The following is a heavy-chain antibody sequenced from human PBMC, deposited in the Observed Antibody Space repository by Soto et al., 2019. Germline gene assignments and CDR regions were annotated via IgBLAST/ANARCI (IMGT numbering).Heavy chain of an antibody. CDR3: SKLQVQSGPGNYLFGLDV. D-gene: IGHD5-12*01. CDR1: GFTFSDSD. Sequence: EVQLVESGGGLVQPGGSLKLSCAASGFTFSDSDIHWVRQASGKGLEWVGCIRRKAYSYATAYAVSVEDRFTVSRDDSKNTAYLQMNSLKAEDTAVYYCSKLQVQSGPGNYLFGLDVWGQGTTVTVSS. V-gene: IGHV3-73*02. CDR2: IRRKAYSYAT. J-gene: IGHJ6*02.